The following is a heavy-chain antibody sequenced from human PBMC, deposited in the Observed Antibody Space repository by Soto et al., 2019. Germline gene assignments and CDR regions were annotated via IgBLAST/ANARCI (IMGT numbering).Heavy chain of an antibody. CDR2: IYHSGST. CDR1: CYSISSGYY. J-gene: IGHJ6*02. CDR3: AGGDNWNSHYYYYGMDV. D-gene: IGHD1-7*01. V-gene: IGHV4-38-2*01. Sequence: PSETLSLTCAVSCYSISSGYYWGWIRQPPGKGLEWIGSIYHSGSTYYNPSLKSRVAISVDTSKNQFSLKLSSVTAADTAVYYCAGGDNWNSHYYYYGMDVWGQGTTVTVSS.